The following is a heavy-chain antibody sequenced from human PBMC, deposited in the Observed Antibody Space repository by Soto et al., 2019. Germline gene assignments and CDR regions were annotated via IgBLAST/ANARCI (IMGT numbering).Heavy chain of an antibody. CDR1: GYSFTSYW. CDR2: IDPSDSYT. Sequence: EVQLVQSGAEVKKPGESLRISCKGSGYSFTSYWISWVRQMPGKGLEWMGRIDPSDSYTNYSPSFQGHVTISADKSISTAYLQWSSLKASDTAMYCARLQAAAGDNDLTFDYWGQGTLVTVSS. CDR3: ARLQAAAGDNDLTFDY. D-gene: IGHD6-13*01. V-gene: IGHV5-10-1*01. J-gene: IGHJ4*02.